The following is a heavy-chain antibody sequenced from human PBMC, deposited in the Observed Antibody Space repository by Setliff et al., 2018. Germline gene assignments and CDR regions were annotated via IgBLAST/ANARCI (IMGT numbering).Heavy chain of an antibody. V-gene: IGHV3-74*01. Sequence: PGESLKISCAGSGFTFSSYAMHWVSQVPGKGLVWVSRINNDGSSGDYADSVKGRFTISRDNAKNSVYLQMNSLRAEDTAVCCCVRDGQWLVPHYWGQGTLVTVSS. J-gene: IGHJ4*02. CDR3: VRDGQWLVPHY. D-gene: IGHD6-19*01. CDR1: GFTFSSYA. CDR2: INNDGSSG.